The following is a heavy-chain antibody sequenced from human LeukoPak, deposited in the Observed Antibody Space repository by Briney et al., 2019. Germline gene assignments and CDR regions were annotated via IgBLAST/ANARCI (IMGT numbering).Heavy chain of an antibody. V-gene: IGHV1-18*01. CDR2: ISAYNGNT. CDR1: GYTFTSNG. Sequence: ASVKVSCKASGYTFTSNGISWVRQAPGQGLEWMGWISAYNGNTNYAQKLQGRVTMTTDTSTSTAYMELRSLRSDDTAVYYCARGRGELQKGNWFDPWGQGTLVTVSS. D-gene: IGHD1-26*01. J-gene: IGHJ5*02. CDR3: ARGRGELQKGNWFDP.